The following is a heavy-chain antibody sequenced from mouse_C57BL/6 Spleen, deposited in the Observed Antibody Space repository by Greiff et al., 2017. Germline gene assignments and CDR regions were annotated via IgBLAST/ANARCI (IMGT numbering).Heavy chain of an antibody. Sequence: QVQLQQPGAELVMPGASVKLSCKASGYTFTSYWMHWVKQRPGQGLEWIGEIDPSDSYTNYNQKFKGKSTLTVDKSSSTAYMQLSSLTSEDSAVYDCARWGGLLTGAMDYWGQGTSVTVSS. D-gene: IGHD1-1*01. V-gene: IGHV1-69*01. CDR3: ARWGGLLTGAMDY. J-gene: IGHJ4*01. CDR1: GYTFTSYW. CDR2: IDPSDSYT.